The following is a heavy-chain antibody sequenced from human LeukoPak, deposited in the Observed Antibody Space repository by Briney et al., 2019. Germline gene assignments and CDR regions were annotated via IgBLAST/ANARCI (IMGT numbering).Heavy chain of an antibody. Sequence: PGGSLRLSCAASGFTFSNSAMNWVRQVPGKGLEWVSSIDYDSSHIYYAASVRGRFTISRDNARNSVYLQMNSLRVEDTAVYYCARDPLRYLRVGHYDYWGQGTLVAVSS. CDR2: IDYDSSHI. CDR1: GFTFSNSA. CDR3: ARDPLRYLRVGHYDY. J-gene: IGHJ4*02. D-gene: IGHD3-9*01. V-gene: IGHV3-21*01.